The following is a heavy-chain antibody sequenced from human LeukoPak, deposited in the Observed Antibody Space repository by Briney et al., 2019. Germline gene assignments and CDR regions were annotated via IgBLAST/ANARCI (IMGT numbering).Heavy chain of an antibody. CDR3: AKAGPLYDYYDSSGYNPFDY. CDR2: IRYDGSNK. D-gene: IGHD3-22*01. Sequence: GGSLRLSCAASGFTFSSYGMHWVRQAPGKGLEWVAFIRYDGSNKYYADSVKGRFTISRDNSKNTLYLQMNSLRAEDTAVYYCAKAGPLYDYYDSSGYNPFDYWGQGTLVTVSS. J-gene: IGHJ4*02. CDR1: GFTFSSYG. V-gene: IGHV3-30*02.